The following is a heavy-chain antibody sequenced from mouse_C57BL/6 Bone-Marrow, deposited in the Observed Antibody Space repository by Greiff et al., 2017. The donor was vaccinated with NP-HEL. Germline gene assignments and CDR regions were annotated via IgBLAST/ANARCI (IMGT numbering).Heavy chain of an antibody. J-gene: IGHJ2*01. Sequence: EVQLQQSGAELVRPGASVKLSCTASGFNIKDYYMHWVKQRPAQGLEWIGWIDPEDGDPEYAPNFPGKATMTADTSSKTAYLRLSSQTSEDNAVYYCTTWSGYSVDYWGQGTTLTVSS. CDR1: GFNIKDYY. CDR2: IDPEDGDP. V-gene: IGHV14-1*01. CDR3: TTWSGYSVDY. D-gene: IGHD2-3*01.